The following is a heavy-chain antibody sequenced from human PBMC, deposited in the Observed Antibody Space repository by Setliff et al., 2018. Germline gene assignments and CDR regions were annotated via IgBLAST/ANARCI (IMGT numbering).Heavy chain of an antibody. CDR3: VRVGREYGDSGGHDAFRN. Sequence: SETLSLPCNVYGASVINYYWNWIRQSAGEGLEWLGRIYSDGRSSYNPCLKRRISMSLDASKNEIFLKMSSLTAADTARYYCVRVGREYGDSGGHDAFRNWGQGKMVTVSS. CDR2: IYSDGRS. CDR1: GASVINYY. V-gene: IGHV4-4*07. J-gene: IGHJ1*01. D-gene: IGHD4-17*01.